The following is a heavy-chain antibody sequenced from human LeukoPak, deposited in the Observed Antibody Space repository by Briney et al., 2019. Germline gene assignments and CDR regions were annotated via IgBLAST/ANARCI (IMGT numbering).Heavy chain of an antibody. CDR2: IYYSGST. J-gene: IGHJ3*02. D-gene: IGHD1-1*01. V-gene: IGHV4-31*03. CDR1: GGSISSGGYY. CDR3: ARDGNGDAFDI. Sequence: SETLSLTCTVSGGSISSGGYYWSWIRQHPRKGLEWIGYIYYSGSTYYNPSLKSRVTISVDTSKNQFSLKLSSVTAADTAVYYCARDGNGDAFDIRGQGTMVTVSS.